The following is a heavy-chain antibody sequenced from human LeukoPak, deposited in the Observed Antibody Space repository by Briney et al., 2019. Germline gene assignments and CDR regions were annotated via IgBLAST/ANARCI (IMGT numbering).Heavy chain of an antibody. V-gene: IGHV3-7*04. CDR1: GFTFSRYW. D-gene: IGHD6-13*01. Sequence: PGGSLRLSCAASGFTFSRYWMSWVRHAPGKGLEWVANINQDGNVQYYMDSVKGRLTISRDNAQSSLYLQMNSLRADDTGVYYCAGADSGSWDFGRGAQGTLVTVSS. CDR2: INQDGNVQ. CDR3: AGADSGSWDFGR. J-gene: IGHJ4*02.